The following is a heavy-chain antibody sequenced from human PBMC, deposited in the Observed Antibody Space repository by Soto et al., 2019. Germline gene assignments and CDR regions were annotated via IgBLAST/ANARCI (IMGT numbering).Heavy chain of an antibody. CDR2: INHSGST. D-gene: IGHD6-13*01. J-gene: IGHJ4*02. Sequence: SETLSLTCAVYGGSFSGYYWSWILQPPWKGLEWIGEINHSGSTNYNPSLKSRVTISVDTSKNQFSLKLSSVTAADTAVYYCARGIAAAGTKGYYFDYWGQGTLGTVSS. CDR3: ARGIAAAGTKGYYFDY. CDR1: GGSFSGYY. V-gene: IGHV4-34*01.